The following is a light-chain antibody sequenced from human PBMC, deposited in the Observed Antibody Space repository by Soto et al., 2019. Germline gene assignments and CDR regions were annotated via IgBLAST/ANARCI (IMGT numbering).Light chain of an antibody. CDR3: AAWDDSLSGVV. J-gene: IGLJ2*01. V-gene: IGLV1-47*01. CDR2: RNN. Sequence: QSVLTQPPSASGTPGQRVTISCSGSSSNIGSNPVYWYQQLPGTAPKLLIYRNNQRPSGVPDRFSGSKSGTSASLAISGLRSEDEADYYCAAWDDSLSGVVVGGGTKLTVL. CDR1: SSNIGSNP.